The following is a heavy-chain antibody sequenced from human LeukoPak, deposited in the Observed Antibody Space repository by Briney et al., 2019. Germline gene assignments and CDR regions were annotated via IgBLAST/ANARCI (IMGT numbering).Heavy chain of an antibody. CDR2: IYQSGST. V-gene: IGHV4-38-2*02. J-gene: IGHJ4*02. Sequence: SETLSLTCTVSGYSISSRYFWGWIRQPPGKGLEWIGSIYQSGSTYYNPSLKSRVTISVDTPKDQFSVKLTSVTAADTAVYFCARQSAYNPYYAFDSWGQGTLVTVSS. CDR1: GYSISSRYF. D-gene: IGHD3-3*01. CDR3: ARQSAYNPYYAFDS.